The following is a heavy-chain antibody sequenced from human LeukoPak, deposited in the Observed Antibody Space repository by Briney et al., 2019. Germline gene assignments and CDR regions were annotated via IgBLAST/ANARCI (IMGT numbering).Heavy chain of an antibody. J-gene: IGHJ6*03. CDR3: ARDAVAGDNFYYYIDV. V-gene: IGHV3-30-3*01. CDR1: GFTFSTYA. CDR2: ISYDGSNE. Sequence: GGSLRLSCAASGFTFSTYAIHWVRQAPGKGLEWVAVISYDGSNEYYADSVKGRFTISRDNSKNTLYLDINNLRSEDTAVYFCARDAVAGDNFYYYIDVWGKGTTVTVSS. D-gene: IGHD6-19*01.